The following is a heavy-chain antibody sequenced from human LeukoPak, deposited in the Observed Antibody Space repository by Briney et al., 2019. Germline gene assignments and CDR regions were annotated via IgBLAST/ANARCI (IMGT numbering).Heavy chain of an antibody. V-gene: IGHV1-69*13. Sequence: SVKVCCKASGYTCTSYDISWVRQAPGQGLEWMGGIIPIFGTANYAQKFQGRVTITADESTSTAYMELSSLRSEDTAVYYCARDFRSSWLNWFDPWGQGTLVTVSP. J-gene: IGHJ5*02. CDR3: ARDFRSSWLNWFDP. CDR2: IIPIFGTA. CDR1: GYTCTSYD. D-gene: IGHD6-13*01.